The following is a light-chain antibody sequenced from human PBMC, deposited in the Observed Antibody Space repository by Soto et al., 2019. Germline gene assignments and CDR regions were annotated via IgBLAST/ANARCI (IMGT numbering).Light chain of an antibody. Sequence: QSVLTQPPSVSGAPGQRVTISCTGSSSNIGAGYDVHWYQQLLGTAPKLLIYGNSNRPSGVPDRFSGSKSGTSASLAITGLQAEDEADYYCQSCDSSLSVLVVFGGGTKLTVL. CDR2: GNS. CDR1: SSNIGAGYD. CDR3: QSCDSSLSVLVV. V-gene: IGLV1-40*01. J-gene: IGLJ2*01.